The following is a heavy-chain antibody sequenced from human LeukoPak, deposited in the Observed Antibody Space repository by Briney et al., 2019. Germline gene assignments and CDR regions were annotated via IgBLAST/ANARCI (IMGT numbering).Heavy chain of an antibody. CDR2: IKSKTDGGTS. V-gene: IGHV3-15*01. CDR3: LTDPSEVYFDY. CDR1: GFTFSNAW. Sequence: GGSLRLSCAASGFTFSNAWMSWVRQAPGKGLEWVGRIKSKTDGGTSDYAAPVKGRFTISRDDSKNTLYLQMNSLKTEDTAVYYCLTDPSEVYFDYWGQGTLVTVSS. J-gene: IGHJ4*02.